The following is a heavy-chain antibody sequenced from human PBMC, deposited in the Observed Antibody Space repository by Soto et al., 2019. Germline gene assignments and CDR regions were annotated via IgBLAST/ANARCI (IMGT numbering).Heavy chain of an antibody. CDR2: ISGSGGST. CDR1: GFTFDDHA. D-gene: IGHD2-2*01. V-gene: IGHV3-23*01. J-gene: IGHJ4*02. Sequence: GGSLRLSCAASGFTFDDHAMSWVRQAPGKGLEWVSAISGSGGSTYYADSVKGRFTISRDNSKNTLYLQMNSLRAEDTAVYYCASKYCISTSCSSAFDYWGQGTLVTVSS. CDR3: ASKYCISTSCSSAFDY.